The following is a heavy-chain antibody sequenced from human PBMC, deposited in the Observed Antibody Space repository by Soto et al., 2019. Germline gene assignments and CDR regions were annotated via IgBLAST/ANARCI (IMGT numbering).Heavy chain of an antibody. V-gene: IGHV1-69*01. CDR1: GGTFSSYA. Sequence: QVPLVQSGAEVKKPGSSVTVSCKASGGTFSSYAIHWVRQAPGQGLEWMGGIIPMYGPAKYAQRFQGRVTITADESTTTVYMELTSLTSQDTAVYYGARVTYMVRGVIDNGFDPWGHGTLVTVSS. D-gene: IGHD3-10*01. CDR2: IIPMYGPA. J-gene: IGHJ5*02. CDR3: ARVTYMVRGVIDNGFDP.